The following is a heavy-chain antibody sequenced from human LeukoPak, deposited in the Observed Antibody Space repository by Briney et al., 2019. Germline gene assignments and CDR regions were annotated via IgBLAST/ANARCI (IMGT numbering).Heavy chain of an antibody. CDR3: ARDQSGPSGYYYYYFMDV. V-gene: IGHV1-18*01. J-gene: IGHJ6*03. CDR2: FNPYNGDT. CDR1: GYPFTNFG. D-gene: IGHD6-25*01. Sequence: ASVKVSCKASGYPFTNFGISWVRQAPGQGLEWMGWFNPYNGDTKYTQKLQGRVTMTTDTSSGTAYMELRSLRSDDTAVYYCARDQSGPSGYYYYYFMDVWGKGTSVTVSS.